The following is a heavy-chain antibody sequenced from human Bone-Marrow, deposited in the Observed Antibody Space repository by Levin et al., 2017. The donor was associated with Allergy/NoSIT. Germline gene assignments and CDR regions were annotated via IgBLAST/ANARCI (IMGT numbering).Heavy chain of an antibody. J-gene: IGHJ6*02. CDR2: IYYSGST. Sequence: SETLSLTCTVSGGSISSGDYYWSWIRQPPGKGLEWIGYIYYSGSTYYNPSLKSRVTISVDTSKNQFSLKLSSVTAADTAVYYCVTIFGGYGMDGWGQGTTVTVSS. V-gene: IGHV4-30-4*01. CDR1: GGSISSGDYY. CDR3: VTIFGGYGMDG. D-gene: IGHD3-3*01.